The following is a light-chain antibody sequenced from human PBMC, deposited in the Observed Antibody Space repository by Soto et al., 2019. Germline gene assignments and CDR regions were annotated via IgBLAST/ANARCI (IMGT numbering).Light chain of an antibody. Sequence: EVVMTQSPGTLYLSPGDRATLSCRASQSVSSSSLTWYQPKPGQAPRLLIYNTSSRATGIPDRFSGSVSGTDFTLTIIRLEPEDFAVYYCQQYGTSPPYTFGQGTKVEIK. J-gene: IGKJ2*01. CDR1: QSVSSSS. V-gene: IGKV3-20*01. CDR2: NTS. CDR3: QQYGTSPPYT.